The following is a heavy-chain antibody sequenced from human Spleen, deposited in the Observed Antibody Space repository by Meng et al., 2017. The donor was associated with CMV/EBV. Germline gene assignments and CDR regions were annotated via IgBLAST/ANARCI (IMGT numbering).Heavy chain of an antibody. Sequence: GESLKISCVASGFTFSTYAMHWVRQAPGKGLEWVVFIRFDGSEKYYADSVKGRFTISRDNSKNTVYLQMESLRAEDAAVYYCAKEGKPVYSGSSYASWGQGTLVTVSS. CDR1: GFTFSTYA. CDR2: IRFDGSEK. J-gene: IGHJ4*02. D-gene: IGHD1-26*01. V-gene: IGHV3-30*02. CDR3: AKEGKPVYSGSSYAS.